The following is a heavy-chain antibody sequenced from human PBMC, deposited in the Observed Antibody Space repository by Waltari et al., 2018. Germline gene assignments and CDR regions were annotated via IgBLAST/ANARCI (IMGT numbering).Heavy chain of an antibody. Sequence: QLQLQESGPGLVKPSETLSLTCTVSGGSISSSSYYWGWIRQPPGKGLEWIGSIYYSGSTYYNPSLKSRVTISVDTSKNQFSLKLGSVTAADTAVYYCARGFTYDFWSGYREFDPWGQGTLVTVSS. CDR3: ARGFTYDFWSGYREFDP. D-gene: IGHD3-3*01. J-gene: IGHJ5*02. CDR1: GGSISSSSYY. CDR2: IYYSGST. V-gene: IGHV4-39*07.